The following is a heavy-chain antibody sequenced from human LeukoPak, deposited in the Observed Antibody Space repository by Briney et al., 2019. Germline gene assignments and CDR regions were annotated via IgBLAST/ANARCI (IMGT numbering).Heavy chain of an antibody. V-gene: IGHV1-18*01. CDR3: VSVTQFSYYYYMDV. CDR2: ISAYNGNT. J-gene: IGHJ6*03. Sequence: GASVKVSCKASGYTFTSYGISWVRQAPGQGLEWMGWISAYNGNTNYAQKLQGRVTMTTDTSTSTAYMELRSLRSDDTAVYYCVSVTQFSYYYYMDVWGKGTTVTVSS. D-gene: IGHD4-23*01. CDR1: GYTFTSYG.